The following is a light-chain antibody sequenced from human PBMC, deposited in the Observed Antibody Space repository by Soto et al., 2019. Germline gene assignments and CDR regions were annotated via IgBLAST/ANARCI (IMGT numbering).Light chain of an antibody. Sequence: EVVMTQSPATLSVSPGERATLSCRASQTVRDNLGWYQQKPGQPPRLLIYGASTRATGIPARFSGSGSGTEFTLTISSLQSEDFAVYYCQQYNNWPRTFGQGTKVDIK. CDR3: QQYNNWPRT. J-gene: IGKJ1*01. CDR2: GAS. V-gene: IGKV3-15*01. CDR1: QTVRDN.